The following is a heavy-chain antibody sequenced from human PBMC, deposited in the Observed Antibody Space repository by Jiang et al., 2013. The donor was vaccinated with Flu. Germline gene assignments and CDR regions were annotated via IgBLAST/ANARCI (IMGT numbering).Heavy chain of an antibody. D-gene: IGHD3-3*01. J-gene: IGHJ4*02. V-gene: IGHV3-48*03. CDR1: GFTFSTYE. CDR2: ISSTGGSI. CDR3: ARDRTYDDFWSGYSGLRGDFDY. Sequence: VQLLESGGGLVQPGGSLRLSCVASGFTFSTYEMNWVCQAPGKGLEWVSHISSTGGSIYYADSVKGRFTISRDNAKTSLYLQMNSLRAEDTAVYFCARDRTYDDFWSGYSGLRGDFDYWGQGTLVTVSS.